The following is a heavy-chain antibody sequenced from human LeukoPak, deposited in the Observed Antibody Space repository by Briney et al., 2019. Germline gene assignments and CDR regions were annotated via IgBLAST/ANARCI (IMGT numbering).Heavy chain of an antibody. CDR2: IYYSGST. Sequence: SETLSLTCTVSGGSISSYYWGWIRQPPGKGLEWIGSIYYSGSTYYNPSLKSRVTISIDTSKNQFSLNLTSVTAADTAVYYCARAIAVTSERYFHYWGQGTLVTVSS. CDR3: ARAIAVTSERYFHY. CDR1: GGSISSYY. J-gene: IGHJ4*02. V-gene: IGHV4-39*07. D-gene: IGHD6-19*01.